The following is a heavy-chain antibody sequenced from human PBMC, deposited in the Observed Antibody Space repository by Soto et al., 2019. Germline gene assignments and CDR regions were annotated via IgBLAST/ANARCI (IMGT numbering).Heavy chain of an antibody. D-gene: IGHD6-19*01. J-gene: IGHJ4*02. CDR1: GFTFSNAW. CDR2: IKSKTDGGTT. V-gene: IGHV3-15*01. Sequence: EVQLVESGGGLVKPGGSLRLSCEASGFTFSNAWMSWVRQAPGKGLEWVGRIKSKTDGGTTDYAAPVKGRFTISRDDSKNTLYLQMNSLKTEDTAVYYCTTEVGWHEQNYWGQGTLVTVSS. CDR3: TTEVGWHEQNY.